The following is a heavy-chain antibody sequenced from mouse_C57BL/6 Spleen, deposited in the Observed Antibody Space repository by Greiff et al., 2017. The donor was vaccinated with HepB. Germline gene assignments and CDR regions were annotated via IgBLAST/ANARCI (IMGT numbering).Heavy chain of an antibody. V-gene: IGHV1-82*01. Sequence: VQLQQSGPELVKPGASVKISCKASGYAFSSSWMNWVKQRPGKGLEWIGRIYPGDGDTNYNGKFKGKATLTADKSSSTAYMQLSSLTSEDSAVYFCARRTTVVAKDYIDYWGQGTTLTVSS. D-gene: IGHD1-1*01. J-gene: IGHJ2*01. CDR2: IYPGDGDT. CDR3: ARRTTVVAKDYIDY. CDR1: GYAFSSSW.